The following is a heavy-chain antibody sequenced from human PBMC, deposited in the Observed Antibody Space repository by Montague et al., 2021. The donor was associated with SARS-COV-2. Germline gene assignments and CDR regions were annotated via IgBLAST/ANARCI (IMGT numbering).Heavy chain of an antibody. V-gene: IGHV3-30-3*01. Sequence: SLRLSCAASGFTFSSYAMHWVRQAPGKGLEWVAVISYDGSNKYYADSVKGRFTISRDNSKNTLYLQMNSLRAEDTAVYYCASELLWFRELSNFDYWGQGTLVTVSS. CDR1: GFTFSSYA. CDR2: ISYDGSNK. D-gene: IGHD3-10*01. J-gene: IGHJ4*02. CDR3: ASELLWFRELSNFDY.